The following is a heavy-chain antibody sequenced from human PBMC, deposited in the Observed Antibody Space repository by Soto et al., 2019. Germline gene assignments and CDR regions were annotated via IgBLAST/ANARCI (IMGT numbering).Heavy chain of an antibody. D-gene: IGHD2-2*02. CDR2: INPNSGGT. J-gene: IGHJ5*02. V-gene: IGHV1-2*02. CDR3: ARDVVVVPAAIAGWFDP. Sequence: ASVEVSCKXSGYTFTGYYMHWVRQAPGQGLEWMGWINPNSGGTNYAQKFQGRVTMTRDTSISTAYMELSRLRSDDTAVYYCARDVVVVPAAIAGWFDPWGQGTLVTVSS. CDR1: GYTFTGYY.